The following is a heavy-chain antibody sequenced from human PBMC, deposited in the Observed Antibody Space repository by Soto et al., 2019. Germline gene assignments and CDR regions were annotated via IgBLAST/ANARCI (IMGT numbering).Heavy chain of an antibody. CDR2: INHSGST. CDR1: GGSFSGYY. V-gene: IGHV4-34*01. CDR3: ARGLMRYMVRGVFLDC. Sequence: SETLSLTCAVYGGSFSGYYWSWIRQPPGKGLEWIGEINHSGSTNYNPSLKSRVTISVDTSKNQFSLKLSSVTAADTAVYYCARGLMRYMVRGVFLDCWGQGTLVTVSS. J-gene: IGHJ4*02. D-gene: IGHD3-10*01.